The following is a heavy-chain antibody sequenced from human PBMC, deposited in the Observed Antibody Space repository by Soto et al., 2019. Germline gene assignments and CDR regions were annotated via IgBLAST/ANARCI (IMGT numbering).Heavy chain of an antibody. J-gene: IGHJ2*01. Sequence: QVQLQESGPGLVKSSQTLSLTCGVSGGSINNGDYSWSWIRQPPGKGLEWIGYIYYSGTTYFNPSLKSRLSMSLDTSKNQISLKLTSVTAADTAVYYCAREQSVVFGMAPPYWYFDLWGRGTLVTVS. D-gene: IGHD3-3*01. V-gene: IGHV4-30-4*01. CDR3: AREQSVVFGMAPPYWYFDL. CDR2: IYYSGTT. CDR1: GGSINNGDYS.